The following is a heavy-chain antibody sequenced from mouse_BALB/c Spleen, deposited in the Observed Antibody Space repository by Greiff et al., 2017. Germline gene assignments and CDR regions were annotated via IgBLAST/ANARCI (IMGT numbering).Heavy chain of an antibody. J-gene: IGHJ3*01. CDR2: ISYDGSN. D-gene: IGHD2-10*01. CDR3: ARDRPGAYYGNPFAY. V-gene: IGHV3-6*02. CDR1: GYSITSGYY. Sequence: EVKLMESGPGLVKPSQSLSLTCSVTGYSITSGYYWNWIRQFPGNKLEWMGYISYDGSNNYNPSLKNRISITRDTSKNQFFLKLNSVTTEDTATYYCARDRPGAYYGNPFAYWGQGTLVTVSA.